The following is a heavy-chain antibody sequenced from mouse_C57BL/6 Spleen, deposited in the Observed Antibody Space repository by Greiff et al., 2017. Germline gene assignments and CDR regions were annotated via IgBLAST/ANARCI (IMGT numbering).Heavy chain of an antibody. CDR1: GFTFSSYA. V-gene: IGHV5-4*01. CDR3: ARDGFWFAY. CDR2: ISDGGSYT. J-gene: IGHJ3*01. Sequence: EVQLQESGGGLVKPGGSLKLSCAASGFTFSSYAMSWVRQTPEKRLEWVATISDGGSYTYYPDNVKGRFTISRDNAKNNLYLQMSHLKSEDTAMYYCARDGFWFAYWGQGTLVTVSA.